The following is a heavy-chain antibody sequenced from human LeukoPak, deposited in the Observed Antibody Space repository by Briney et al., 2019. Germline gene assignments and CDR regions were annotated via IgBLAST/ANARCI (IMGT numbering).Heavy chain of an antibody. V-gene: IGHV3-23*01. Sequence: GGSLRLSRAASGFTFSSYAIHWVRQAPGKGLEWVSTISGSGGSTYYADSVKGRFTISRDNSKNTLYLQMNSLRAEDTAVYYCAKALHSMAFDYWGQGTLVTVSS. D-gene: IGHD2/OR15-2a*01. CDR2: ISGSGGST. J-gene: IGHJ4*02. CDR3: AKALHSMAFDY. CDR1: GFTFSSYA.